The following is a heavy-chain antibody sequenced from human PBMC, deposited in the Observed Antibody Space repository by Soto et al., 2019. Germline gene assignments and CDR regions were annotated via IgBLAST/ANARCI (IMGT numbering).Heavy chain of an antibody. V-gene: IGHV1-69*12. Sequence: QVQLVQSGAEVKKPGYSVKVSCKASGGTFSSYAISWVRQAPGQGLEWRGGIIPIFGTANYAQKFQGRVTITADESTSTAYMELSSLRSEDTAVYYCARDSDTAMVNYYYYGMDVWGQGTTVTVSS. D-gene: IGHD5-18*01. CDR1: GGTFSSYA. CDR3: ARDSDTAMVNYYYYGMDV. CDR2: IIPIFGTA. J-gene: IGHJ6*02.